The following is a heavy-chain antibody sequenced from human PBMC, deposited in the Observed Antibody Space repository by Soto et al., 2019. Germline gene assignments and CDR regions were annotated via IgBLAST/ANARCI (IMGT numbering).Heavy chain of an antibody. V-gene: IGHV3-9*01. CDR1: GFTFDDYA. CDR3: AKDLGVVTAALTF. D-gene: IGHD2-21*02. J-gene: IGHJ4*02. Sequence: SGGSLRLSCAAPGFTFDDYAMHWVRQVPGKGLEWVSGITWNSGSIGYADSVKGRFTISRDNAKNSLYLQMNSLRPEDTALYYCAKDLGVVTAALTFWGQGALVTVSS. CDR2: ITWNSGSI.